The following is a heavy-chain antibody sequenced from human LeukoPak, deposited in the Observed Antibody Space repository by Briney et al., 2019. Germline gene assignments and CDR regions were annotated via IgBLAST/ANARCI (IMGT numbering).Heavy chain of an antibody. CDR2: INHSGST. Sequence: PSETLSLTCAVYGGXFSGYYCSWIRQPPGKGLEWIGLINHSGSTNYNPSIKSRVTISVDTSKNQFSLKLSSVTAADTAVYYGARAIVGATVDYWGQGTLVTVSS. J-gene: IGHJ4*02. D-gene: IGHD1-26*01. CDR1: GGXFSGYY. CDR3: ARAIVGATVDY. V-gene: IGHV4-34*01.